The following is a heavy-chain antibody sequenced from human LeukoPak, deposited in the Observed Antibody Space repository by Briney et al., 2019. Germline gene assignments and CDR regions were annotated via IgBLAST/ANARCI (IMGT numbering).Heavy chain of an antibody. Sequence: SQTLSLTCTVSGGSIISGGYYWSWLRQHPGKGLEWIGYIYYSGTTYYNPSLKSRVTISVDTSNNQFSLKVTSVTAADTAVYYCAKSGDGYNFDYWGQGTLVTVSS. V-gene: IGHV4-31*03. J-gene: IGHJ4*02. CDR3: AKSGDGYNFDY. D-gene: IGHD5-24*01. CDR1: GGSIISGGYY. CDR2: IYYSGTT.